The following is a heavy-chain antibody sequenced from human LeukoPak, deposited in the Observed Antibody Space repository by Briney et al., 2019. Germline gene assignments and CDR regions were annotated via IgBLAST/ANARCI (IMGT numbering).Heavy chain of an antibody. CDR1: GGSFSGYY. CDR2: INLSGRT. J-gene: IGHJ5*02. CDR3: ARGREPYHDFWSGYYRNWFDP. V-gene: IGHV4-34*01. Sequence: SETLSLTCAVYGGSFSGYYWSWIRQPPGKGLEWIGEINLSGRTNYNPSLKSRVTISVDTSKNQFSLKLSSVTAADTAVYYCARGREPYHDFWSGYYRNWFDPWGQGTLVTVSS. D-gene: IGHD3-3*01.